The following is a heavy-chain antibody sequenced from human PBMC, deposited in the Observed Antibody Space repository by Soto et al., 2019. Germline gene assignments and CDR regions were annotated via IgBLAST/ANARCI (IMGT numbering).Heavy chain of an antibody. D-gene: IGHD1-26*01. J-gene: IGHJ6*02. CDR2: IYYSGST. V-gene: IGHV4-61*01. CDR3: AREFGTIVGDTIGAGYYYYGMDV. Sequence: SETLSLTCTVSGGSVSSGSYYWSWIRQPPGKGLEWIGYIYYSGSTNYNPSLKSRVTISVDTSKNQFSLKLSSVTAADTAVYYCAREFGTIVGDTIGAGYYYYGMDVWGQGTTVTVSS. CDR1: GGSVSSGSYY.